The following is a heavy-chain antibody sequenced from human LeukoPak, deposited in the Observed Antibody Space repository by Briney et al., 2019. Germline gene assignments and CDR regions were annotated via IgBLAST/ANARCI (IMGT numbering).Heavy chain of an antibody. CDR3: ARRLRFDYYYGMDV. D-gene: IGHD5-12*01. CDR2: INPNSGGT. Sequence: GASVKVSCKASGYTFTGYYMHWVRQAPGQGLEWMGWINPNSGGTNYAQKFQGRVTMTRDTSISTAYMELSRPRSDDTAVYYCARRLRFDYYYGMDVWGQGTTVTVSS. CDR1: GYTFTGYY. V-gene: IGHV1-2*02. J-gene: IGHJ6*02.